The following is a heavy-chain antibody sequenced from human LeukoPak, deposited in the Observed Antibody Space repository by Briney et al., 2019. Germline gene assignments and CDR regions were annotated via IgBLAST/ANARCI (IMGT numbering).Heavy chain of an antibody. J-gene: IGHJ1*01. CDR1: GYTLTELS. CDR2: FDPEDGET. V-gene: IGHV1-24*01. CDR3: ATAPWELEKIEYFQH. D-gene: IGHD1-26*01. Sequence: ASVKVSCKVSGYTLTELSMHWVRQAPGKGLEWMGCFDPEDGETIYAQKFQGRVTMTEDTSTDTAYMELSSLRSEDTAVYYCATAPWELEKIEYFQHWGQGTLVTVSS.